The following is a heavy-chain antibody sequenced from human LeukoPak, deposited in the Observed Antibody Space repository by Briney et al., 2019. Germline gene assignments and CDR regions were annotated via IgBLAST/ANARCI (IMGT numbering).Heavy chain of an antibody. CDR1: GGSISSNYYY. CDR3: ALRIAAAGTNY. Sequence: SETLSLTCTVSGGSISSNYYYWGWIRQPPGKGLEWIGSIYYSGSTYYNPSLKGRAPISVDTPKTQFSLKLSSVTPGATAGNYRALRIAAAGTNYGGQGTLLTVSS. V-gene: IGHV4-39*07. J-gene: IGHJ4*02. CDR2: IYYSGST. D-gene: IGHD6-13*01.